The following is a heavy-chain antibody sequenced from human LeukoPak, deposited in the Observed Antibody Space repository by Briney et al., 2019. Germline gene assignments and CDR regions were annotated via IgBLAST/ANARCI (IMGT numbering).Heavy chain of an antibody. CDR1: GFTFDDYG. D-gene: IGHD3-22*01. V-gene: IGHV3-20*04. Sequence: GGSLRLSCAASGFTFDDYGMSWVRQAPGKGLEWVSGINWNGGSTVYADSVKGRFTISRDNAKNSLYLQMNSLRAEDTALYYCARDRDYYDSSGYYYDIDYWGQGTLVTVSS. J-gene: IGHJ4*02. CDR3: ARDRDYYDSSGYYYDIDY. CDR2: INWNGGST.